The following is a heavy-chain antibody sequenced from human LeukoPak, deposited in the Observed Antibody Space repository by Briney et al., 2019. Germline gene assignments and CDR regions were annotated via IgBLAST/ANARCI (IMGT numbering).Heavy chain of an antibody. CDR3: ASHSSRLPKTKQTFDY. Sequence: SETLSLTCAVYGGSFSGYYWSWLRQPPGKGLEWIGEINHSGSTNYNPSLKSRVTISVDTSKNQFSLKLSSVTAADTAVYYCASHSSRLPKTKQTFDYWGQGTLVTVSS. J-gene: IGHJ4*02. D-gene: IGHD1-1*01. V-gene: IGHV4-34*01. CDR1: GGSFSGYY. CDR2: INHSGST.